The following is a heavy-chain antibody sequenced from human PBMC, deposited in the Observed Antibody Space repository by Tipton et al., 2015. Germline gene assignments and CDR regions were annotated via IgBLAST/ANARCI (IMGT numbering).Heavy chain of an antibody. J-gene: IGHJ1*01. CDR3: ARGGLDGFQV. Sequence: TLSLTCTVSGGSFSSGVHSWNWVRQPPGKGLEWLGNIYDSGSTSYNPSLKSRVTISGDRSRRQYFLRLTSVTAADSAVYFCARGGLDGFQVWGQGTPVTVSS. V-gene: IGHV4-30-2*01. CDR2: IYDSGST. D-gene: IGHD3/OR15-3a*01. CDR1: GGSFSSGVHS.